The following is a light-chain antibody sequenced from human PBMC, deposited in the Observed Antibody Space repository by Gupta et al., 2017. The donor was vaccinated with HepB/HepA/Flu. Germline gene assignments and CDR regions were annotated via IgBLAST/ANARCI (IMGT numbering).Light chain of an antibody. Sequence: QSALTQPASVSGSPGQSITISCTGTNSDIGDYDYVSWYQQHPGKAPKLIIYGVTNRPSGVSNRFSGSKSGNTASLTISGLQAEDEADYYCSSYTTSRIFGGGTKLTVL. CDR2: GVT. CDR1: NSDIGDYDY. CDR3: SSYTTSRI. J-gene: IGLJ2*01. V-gene: IGLV2-14*03.